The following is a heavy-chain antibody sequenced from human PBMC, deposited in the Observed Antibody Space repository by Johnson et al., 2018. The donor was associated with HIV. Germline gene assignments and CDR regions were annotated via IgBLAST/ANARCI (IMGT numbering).Heavy chain of an antibody. CDR2: ISYDGSNK. CDR1: GFTFSSYA. Sequence: VQLVESGGGVVQPGRSLRLSCAASGFTFSSYAMNWVRQAPGKGLEWVAVISYDGSNKYYADSVKGRFTISRENAKNSLYLQMNSLRAGDTAVYYCARWSADAFDIWGQGTMVTVSS. J-gene: IGHJ3*02. CDR3: ARWSADAFDI. V-gene: IGHV3-30*14.